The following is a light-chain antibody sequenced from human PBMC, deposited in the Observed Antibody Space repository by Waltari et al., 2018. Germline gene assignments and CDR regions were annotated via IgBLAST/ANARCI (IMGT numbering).Light chain of an antibody. CDR2: YAS. CDR1: QTINTY. Sequence: DIQMTQSPSPLSSSVGDRVTITCRASQTINTYLNWYQQKPGKAPKLLIYYASNLQSGVPSRFSGSGFGTDFTLTISSLQPEDFATYYCQQSYSTPWTFGQGTKVEIK. V-gene: IGKV1-39*01. J-gene: IGKJ1*01. CDR3: QQSYSTPWT.